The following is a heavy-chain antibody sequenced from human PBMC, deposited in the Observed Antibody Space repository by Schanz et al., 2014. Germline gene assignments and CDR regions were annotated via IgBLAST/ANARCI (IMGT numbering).Heavy chain of an antibody. J-gene: IGHJ3*02. CDR1: GFIFRSFG. V-gene: IGHV3-33*06. Sequence: VQLVESGGGLVKPGKSLRLSCATSGFIFRSFGIHWVRQAPGKGLEWVAVIWSDGTNEYYADSVKGRFTISGDSSKNTLYLQMNSLRAEDTAVYYCAKSDAFDIWGQGTLVTVSS. CDR2: IWSDGTNE. CDR3: AKSDAFDI.